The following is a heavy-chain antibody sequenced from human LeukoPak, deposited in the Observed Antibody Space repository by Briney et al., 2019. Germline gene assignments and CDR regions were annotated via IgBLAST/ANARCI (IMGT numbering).Heavy chain of an antibody. J-gene: IGHJ5*02. CDR1: GGSISSYY. D-gene: IGHD2-2*01. V-gene: IGHV4-59*12. Sequence: SETLSLTCTVSGGSISSYYWSWIRQPPGKGLEWIGSIYYSGSTYYNPSLKSRVTISVDTSKNQFSLKLSSVTAADTAVYYCAREGPVVPMGAGLNWFDPWGQGTLVTVSS. CDR3: AREGPVVPMGAGLNWFDP. CDR2: IYYSGST.